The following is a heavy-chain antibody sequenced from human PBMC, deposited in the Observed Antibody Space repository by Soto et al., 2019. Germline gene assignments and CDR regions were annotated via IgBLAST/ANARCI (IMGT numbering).Heavy chain of an antibody. CDR1: GGTFSTYP. CDR2: IIPMFGSA. CDR3: AREGASIVGATGAFDM. J-gene: IGHJ3*02. D-gene: IGHD1-26*01. V-gene: IGHV1-69*06. Sequence: QVDLVQSGAEVKRPGSSVKVSCTASGGTFSTYPIHWVRQAPGQGLEWMGGIIPMFGSANFAQKFQGRLTLTADKSTGTTDMELSRLTSEDTAGYHGAREGASIVGATGAFDMWGQGTTVSISS.